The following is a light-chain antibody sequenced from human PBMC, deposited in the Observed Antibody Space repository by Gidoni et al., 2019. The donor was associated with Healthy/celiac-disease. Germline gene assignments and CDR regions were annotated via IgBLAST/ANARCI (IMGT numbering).Light chain of an antibody. CDR2: KAS. CDR1: QSISSW. J-gene: IGKJ1*01. Sequence: DIQMTQSPSTLSASVGARVTITCRASQSISSWLAWYQQKPGKAPKLLIYKASSLESGVPSRFSGSGSGTEFTLTSRSLQPDDFATYYCQQYNSYWTFGQGTKVEIK. V-gene: IGKV1-5*03. CDR3: QQYNSYWT.